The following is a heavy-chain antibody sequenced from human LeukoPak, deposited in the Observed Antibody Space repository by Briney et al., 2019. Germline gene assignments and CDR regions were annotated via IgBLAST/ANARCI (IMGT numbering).Heavy chain of an antibody. CDR3: ANYYYDSSADY. CDR1: GFTFSSYA. D-gene: IGHD3-22*01. V-gene: IGHV3-23*01. Sequence: GGSLRLSCAASGFTFSSYAMSWVRQAPGKGLEWVSAISGSGGGTYYADSVKGRVTISRDTSKSTQYLQMNSLRAEDTAVYYCANYYYDSSADYWGQGTLVTVSS. J-gene: IGHJ4*02. CDR2: ISGSGGGT.